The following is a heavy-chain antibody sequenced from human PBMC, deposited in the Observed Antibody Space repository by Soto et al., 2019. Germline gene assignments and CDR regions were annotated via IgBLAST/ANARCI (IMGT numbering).Heavy chain of an antibody. D-gene: IGHD5-12*01. Sequence: GVLRLSCAASGFTYSSHGMSWVRQAPGKGLEWIAGLSRGGGSTYYADSVKGRFTISRDNSKNTLDLIMNSLRVEDTALYYCARDGQYRTDGFDIWGQGTMVTVSS. V-gene: IGHV3-23*01. CDR1: GFTYSSHG. CDR2: LSRGGGST. J-gene: IGHJ3*02. CDR3: ARDGQYRTDGFDI.